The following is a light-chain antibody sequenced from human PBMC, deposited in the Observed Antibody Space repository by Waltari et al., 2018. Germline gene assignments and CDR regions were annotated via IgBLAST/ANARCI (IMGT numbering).Light chain of an antibody. CDR2: DVS. CDR3: SSYTSTNTII. Sequence: QSALAQSASVPGSPGQSITISCTGTDSYIGYYNFVAWYQQHPGKAPKLLIFDVSRWSSGVSHRFSGSKSGNTASLTISGLQAEDEADYYCSSYTSTNTIIFGGGTKVTVL. CDR1: DSYIGYYNF. J-gene: IGLJ2*01. V-gene: IGLV2-14*03.